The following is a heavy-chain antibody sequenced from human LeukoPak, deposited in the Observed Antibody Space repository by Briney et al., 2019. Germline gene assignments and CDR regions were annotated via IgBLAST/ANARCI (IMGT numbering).Heavy chain of an antibody. V-gene: IGHV3-23*01. D-gene: IGHD3-22*01. CDR1: GFTFSSYA. Sequence: PGGSLRLSCAPSGFTFSSYAMSWVRQAPGKGLEWVSAISGSGGSTYYADSVKGRFTISRDNSKNTLYLQVNSLRAEDTAVYYCAKDDNYDIFFDYWGQGTLVTVSS. J-gene: IGHJ4*02. CDR3: AKDDNYDIFFDY. CDR2: ISGSGGST.